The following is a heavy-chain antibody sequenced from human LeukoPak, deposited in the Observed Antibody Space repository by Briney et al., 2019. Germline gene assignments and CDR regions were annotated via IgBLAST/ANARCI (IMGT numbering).Heavy chain of an antibody. D-gene: IGHD5-18*01. CDR1: GFTFSSYA. CDR3: AKTKGYSYGYYFDY. CDR2: MSYDGFNK. Sequence: SGGFLRLSCAASGFTFSSYAMHWVRQSLGKGLEWVAVMSYDGFNKYYADSVKGRFTISRDNSKNTLYLQMNSLRAEDTAVYYCAKTKGYSYGYYFDYWGQGTLVTVSS. J-gene: IGHJ4*02. V-gene: IGHV3-30*18.